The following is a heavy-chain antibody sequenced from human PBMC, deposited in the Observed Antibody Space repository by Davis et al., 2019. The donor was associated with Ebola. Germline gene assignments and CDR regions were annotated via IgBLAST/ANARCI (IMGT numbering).Heavy chain of an antibody. CDR3: AKDLAYDSY. J-gene: IGHJ4*02. D-gene: IGHD3-3*02. V-gene: IGHV3-23*01. Sequence: GESLKISCAASGFTFSSSVMTWVRQAPGKGLEWVSSISASGGRTYYADSVKGRFTISRDNSKNTLYLQMNSLRAEDTAVYYCAKDLAYDSYWGQGTLVTVSS. CDR2: ISASGGRT. CDR1: GFTFSSSV.